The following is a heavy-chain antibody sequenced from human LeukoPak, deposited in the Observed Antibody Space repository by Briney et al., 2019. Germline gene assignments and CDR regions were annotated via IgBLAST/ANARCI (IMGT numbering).Heavy chain of an antibody. CDR1: GYTFTSYG. CDR3: ARDAYYYDSSGYYNDAFDI. V-gene: IGHV1-2*02. J-gene: IGHJ3*02. Sequence: ASVKVSCKASGYTFTSYGISWVRQAPGQGLEWMGWINPNSGGTNYAQKFQGRVTMTRDTSISTAYMELRSLRSDDTAVYYCARDAYYYDSSGYYNDAFDIWGQGTMVTVSS. D-gene: IGHD3-22*01. CDR2: INPNSGGT.